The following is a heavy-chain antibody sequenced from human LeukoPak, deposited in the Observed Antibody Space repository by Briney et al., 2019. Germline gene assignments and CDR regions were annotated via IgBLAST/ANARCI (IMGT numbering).Heavy chain of an antibody. CDR2: ISSSCSTI. J-gene: IGHJ4*02. Sequence: PGGPLRLSCAASGFTFSDYYMSWIRQAPGKGLEGVSYISSSCSTIYYADSVKGRFTISRDNAKNSLYLQMNSLRAEDTAVYYCARAFSMHSSSSPDYWGQGTLVTVSS. CDR1: GFTFSDYY. V-gene: IGHV3-11*01. D-gene: IGHD6-6*01. CDR3: ARAFSMHSSSSPDY.